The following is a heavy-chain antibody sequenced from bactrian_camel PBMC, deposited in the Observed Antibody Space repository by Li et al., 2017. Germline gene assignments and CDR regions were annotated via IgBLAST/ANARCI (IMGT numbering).Heavy chain of an antibody. J-gene: IGHJ4*01. CDR3: ATSTRTIGGVVTEPVPPYEYPY. CDR1: GYKIGRNF. V-gene: IGHV3S53*01. Sequence: QVQLVESGGGSVEVGGSLRLSCGLDGYKIGRNFVGWFRQAPGKEREGLAAMASDGSSSIADSVKGRFTLSKDNVNGVLYLQMNNLQPEDTAMYYCATSTRTIGGVVTEPVPPYEYPYWPKGTQVTVS. D-gene: IGHD2*01. CDR2: MASDGSS.